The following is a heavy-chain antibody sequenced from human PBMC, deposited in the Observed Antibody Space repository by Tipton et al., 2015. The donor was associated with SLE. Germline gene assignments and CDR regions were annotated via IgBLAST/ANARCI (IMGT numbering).Heavy chain of an antibody. Sequence: TLSLTCTVFGGSIGSTVQYWGWIRQPPGKGLEWIASIDRGGTTYYNPSLKSRVTTSVDTSKNQFSLKLHSVTAADTAVYYCARAFRDGYNYPTTRFDYWGQGNLVTVAS. J-gene: IGHJ4*02. CDR2: IDRGGTT. CDR3: ARAFRDGYNYPTTRFDY. CDR1: GGSIGSTVQY. V-gene: IGHV4-39*07. D-gene: IGHD5-24*01.